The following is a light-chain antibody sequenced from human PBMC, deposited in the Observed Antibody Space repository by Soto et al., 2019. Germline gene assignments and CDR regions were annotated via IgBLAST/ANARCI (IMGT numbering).Light chain of an antibody. J-gene: IGKJ4*01. V-gene: IGKV1-17*01. Sequence: DIQMTQSPSSLSASVGDRVNITCRASQGIRNDLAWYQQKLGKAPKRLIYVASSLQSGVPSRFSGSGSGTEFTLTISSLQPEDSATYYCLQQNSYPLTFGGGTKVEIK. CDR1: QGIRND. CDR2: VAS. CDR3: LQQNSYPLT.